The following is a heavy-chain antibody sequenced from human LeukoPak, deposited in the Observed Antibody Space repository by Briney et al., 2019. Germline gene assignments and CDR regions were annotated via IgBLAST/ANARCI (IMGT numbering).Heavy chain of an antibody. D-gene: IGHD3-3*01. V-gene: IGHV3-7*01. CDR2: IKQDGSEK. Sequence: PGGSLRLSCAASGFTFSSYWMSWVRQAPGKGLEWVANIKQDGSEKYYADSVKGRFTISRDNAKNSLYLQMNSPRAEDTAVYYCARDKAYYDLWSGYDTGFGPWGQGTLVTVSS. CDR1: GFTFSSYW. J-gene: IGHJ5*02. CDR3: ARDKAYYDLWSGYDTGFGP.